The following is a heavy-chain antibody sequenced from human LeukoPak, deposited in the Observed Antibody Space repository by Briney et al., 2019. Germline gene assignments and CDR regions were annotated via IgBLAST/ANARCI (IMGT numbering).Heavy chain of an antibody. D-gene: IGHD3-22*01. CDR3: ARTTYYYDSSGYDYYFDC. Sequence: GASVKVSCKASGYTFTSYYMHWVRQAPGQGLEWMAIINPSGGSTSYAQKFQGRVTMTRDTSTSTVYMELSSLRSEDTAVYYCARTTYYYDSSGYDYYFDCWGQGTLVTVSS. CDR2: INPSGGST. J-gene: IGHJ4*02. CDR1: GYTFTSYY. V-gene: IGHV1-46*01.